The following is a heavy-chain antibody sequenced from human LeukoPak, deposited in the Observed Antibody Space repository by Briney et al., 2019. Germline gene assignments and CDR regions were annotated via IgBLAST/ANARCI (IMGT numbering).Heavy chain of an antibody. J-gene: IGHJ4*02. V-gene: IGHV3-11*01. Sequence: GGSLRLSCAASGFTFSDYYMSWIRQAPGKGLEWVSYISSSSSLIYYADSVKGRFTISRDNARNSLYLQMNSLRAEDTAVYYCAKEDITVAFDYWGQGTLVTVSS. CDR2: ISSSSSLI. CDR3: AKEDITVAFDY. CDR1: GFTFSDYY. D-gene: IGHD4-23*01.